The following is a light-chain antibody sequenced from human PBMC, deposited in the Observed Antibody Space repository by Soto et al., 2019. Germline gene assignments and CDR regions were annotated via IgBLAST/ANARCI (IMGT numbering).Light chain of an antibody. V-gene: IGLV2-11*01. CDR3: CSYAGGYTYV. Sequence: QSALTQPRSVSGSPGQSVTISCTGTSSDVGGYNYVSWYQQHPGKAPKLMIYDVSKRPSGVPDRFSGSKSGNTASLTISGLQAEDEADSYCCSYAGGYTYVFGTGTKLTVL. CDR2: DVS. CDR1: SSDVGGYNY. J-gene: IGLJ1*01.